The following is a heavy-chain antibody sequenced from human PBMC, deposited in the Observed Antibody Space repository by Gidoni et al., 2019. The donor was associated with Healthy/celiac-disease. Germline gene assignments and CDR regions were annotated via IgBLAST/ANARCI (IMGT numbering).Heavy chain of an antibody. CDR3: ARGRYGGNPRFDY. J-gene: IGHJ4*02. V-gene: IGHV4-34*01. CDR2: INHSGST. D-gene: IGHD4-17*01. Sequence: QVQLQQWGAGLLKPSETLSLTCAVYGGSFSGYYWSWIRQPPGKGLEWIGEINHSGSTNYNPSLKSRVTISVDTSKNQFSLKLSSVTAADTAVYYCARGRYGGNPRFDYWGQGTLVTVSS. CDR1: GGSFSGYY.